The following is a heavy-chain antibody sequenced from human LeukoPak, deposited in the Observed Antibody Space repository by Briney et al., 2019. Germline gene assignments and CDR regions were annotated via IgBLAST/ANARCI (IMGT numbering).Heavy chain of an antibody. CDR3: AREGVGYCSSTSCYDFDY. J-gene: IGHJ4*02. CDR2: ISAYNGNT. V-gene: IGHV1-18*01. CDR1: GYTFTSYG. D-gene: IGHD2-2*01. Sequence: GASVKVSCKASGYTFTSYGISWVRQAPGQGREWMGWISAYNGNTNYAQKLQGRVTMTTDTSTSTAYMELRSLRSDDTAVYYCAREGVGYCSSTSCYDFDYWGQGTLVTVSS.